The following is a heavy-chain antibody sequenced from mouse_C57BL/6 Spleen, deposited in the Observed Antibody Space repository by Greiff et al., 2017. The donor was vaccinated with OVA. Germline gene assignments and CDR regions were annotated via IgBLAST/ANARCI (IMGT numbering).Heavy chain of an antibody. CDR1: GFNIKDYY. CDR2: IDPEDGDT. CDR3: TTDYGSSSRYFDV. D-gene: IGHD1-1*01. Sequence: VQLKQSGAELVRPGALVKLSCTASGFNIKDYYMHWVKQRPEQGLEWIGRIDPEDGDTEYAPKFQGKATMTADTSSNTAYLQLSSLTSEDTAVYYCTTDYGSSSRYFDVWGTGTTVTVSS. J-gene: IGHJ1*03. V-gene: IGHV14-1*01.